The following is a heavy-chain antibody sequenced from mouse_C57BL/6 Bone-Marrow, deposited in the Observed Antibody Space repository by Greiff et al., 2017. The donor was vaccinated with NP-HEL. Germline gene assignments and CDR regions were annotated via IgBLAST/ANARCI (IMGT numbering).Heavy chain of an antibody. CDR1: GFTFSNYW. CDR3: TRAIAGYAMDY. V-gene: IGHV6-3*01. D-gene: IGHD3-1*01. CDR2: IRLKSDNYAT. J-gene: IGHJ4*01. Sequence: EVKLQESGGGLVQPGGSMKLSCVASGFTFSNYWMNWVRQSPEKGLEWVAQIRLKSDNYATHYAESVKGRFTISRDDSKSSVYLQMNNLRAEDTGIYYCTRAIAGYAMDYWGQGTSVTVSS.